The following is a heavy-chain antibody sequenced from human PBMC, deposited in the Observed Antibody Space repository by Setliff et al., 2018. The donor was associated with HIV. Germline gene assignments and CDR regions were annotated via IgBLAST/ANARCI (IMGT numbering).Heavy chain of an antibody. V-gene: IGHV4-39*01. J-gene: IGHJ5*02. Sequence: PSETLSLTCNVSGGSISSGIQYWGWVRQSPGKGLEWIGTISYSGNAYYTPSLKSRVTISVDTSKSQFSLNVKSMTAADTAIYYCARRGSSWYSHWFDPWGQGTLVTVSS. CDR1: GGSISSGIQY. CDR3: ARRGSSWYSHWFDP. CDR2: ISYSGNA. D-gene: IGHD6-13*01.